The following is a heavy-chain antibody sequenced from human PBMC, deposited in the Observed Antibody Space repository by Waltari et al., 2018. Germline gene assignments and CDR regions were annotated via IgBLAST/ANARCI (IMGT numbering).Heavy chain of an antibody. V-gene: IGHV3-7*04. CDR1: GFTFSTYS. J-gene: IGHJ4*02. CDR2: IKKDGTEK. Sequence: EVQLVESGGGLVQPGGSLRLSCAVSGFTFSTYSMTWVRQAPGKGLERVANIKKDGTEKYYVDSLKSRFSISRDNGKNLLYLHMNSLRADDTAVYYGARDEMHRTTWYHFWGQGTQVTVSS. D-gene: IGHD6-13*01. CDR3: ARDEMHRTTWYHF.